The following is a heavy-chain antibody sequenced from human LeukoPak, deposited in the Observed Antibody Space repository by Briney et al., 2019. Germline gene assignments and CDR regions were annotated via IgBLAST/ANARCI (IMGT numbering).Heavy chain of an antibody. J-gene: IGHJ4*02. CDR3: ARAQEYSSSSGFDY. D-gene: IGHD6-6*01. CDR2: IIPIFGTA. CDR1: GGTFSSYA. V-gene: IGHV1-69*05. Sequence: GASVKVSCKASGGTFSSYAIRWVRQAPGQGLEWMGGIIPIFGTANYAQKFQGRVTITTDESTSTAYMELSSLRSEDTAVYYCARAQEYSSSSGFDYWGQGTLVTVSS.